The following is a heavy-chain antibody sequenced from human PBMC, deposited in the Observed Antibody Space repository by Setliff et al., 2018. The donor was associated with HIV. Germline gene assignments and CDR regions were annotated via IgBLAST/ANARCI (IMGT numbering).Heavy chain of an antibody. CDR2: IDPNSGDT. CDR3: ARPTYYTDNSGHPRYYFET. J-gene: IGHJ5*02. Sequence: ASVKVSCKASGYTFTGHYLHWVRQAPGQGLEWMGWIDPNSGDTNYAQKFQGRVTITSDTSVSTAYMELRRLSSDDTAVYYCARPTYYTDNSGHPRYYFETWGQGTRVTVSS. V-gene: IGHV1-2*02. D-gene: IGHD3-22*01. CDR1: GYTFTGHY.